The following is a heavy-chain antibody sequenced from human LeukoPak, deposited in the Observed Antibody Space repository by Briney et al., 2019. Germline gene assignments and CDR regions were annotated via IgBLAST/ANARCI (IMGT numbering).Heavy chain of an antibody. CDR2: IIPIFGTA. CDR3: ARAIAVAGSDYYYYYMDV. D-gene: IGHD6-19*01. V-gene: IGHV1-69*06. J-gene: IGHJ6*03. CDR1: GGTFSSYA. Sequence: SVKVSCKASGGTFSSYAISWVRQAPGQGLEWMGRIIPIFGTANYAQKFQGRVTITADKSTSTAYMKLSSLRSEDTAVCYCARAIAVAGSDYYYYYMDVWGKGTTVTVSS.